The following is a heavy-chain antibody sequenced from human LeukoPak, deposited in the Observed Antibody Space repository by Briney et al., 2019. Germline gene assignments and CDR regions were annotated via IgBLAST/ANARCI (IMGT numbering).Heavy chain of an antibody. V-gene: IGHV4-30-4*01. CDR2: IYYSGST. J-gene: IGHJ1*01. CDR3: ARGGRDYGDYPLFQH. CDR1: GGSISSGDYY. D-gene: IGHD4-17*01. Sequence: SETLSLTCTVSGGSISSGDYYWSWIRQPPGKGLEWIGYIYYSGSTYYNPSLKSRVTISVDTSKNQFSLKLSSVTAADTAVYYCARGGRDYGDYPLFQHWGQGTLVTISS.